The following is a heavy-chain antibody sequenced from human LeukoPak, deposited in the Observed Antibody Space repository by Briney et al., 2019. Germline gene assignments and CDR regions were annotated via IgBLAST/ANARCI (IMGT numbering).Heavy chain of an antibody. CDR1: GGSISSSNW. CDR2: IYHSGST. Sequence: SGTLSLACAVSGGSISSSNWWSWVRQPPGKGLEWIGEIYHSGSTNYNPSLKSRVTISVDTSKNQFSLKLSSVTAADTAVYYCARSYYYDSSGYYCPFDYWGQGTLVTVSS. CDR3: ARSYYYDSSGYYCPFDY. D-gene: IGHD3-22*01. V-gene: IGHV4-4*02. J-gene: IGHJ4*02.